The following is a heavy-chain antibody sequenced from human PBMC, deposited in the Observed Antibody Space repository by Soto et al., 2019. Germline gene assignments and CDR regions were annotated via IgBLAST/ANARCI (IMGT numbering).Heavy chain of an antibody. D-gene: IGHD3-10*01. J-gene: IGHJ4*01. CDR2: INPSDGTA. CDR1: GYTLTAYY. CDR3: ARGPSDGSGTLAY. Sequence: QVQLVQSGAEVKKPGASASISCKASGYTLTAYYMHWVRQAPGQGLEWLGVINPSDGTATYAQTLQGRGTMTTDTSTNTVSMELRNLRSEDTAIYYCARGPSDGSGTLAYWGHGTLVTVSS. V-gene: IGHV1-46*04.